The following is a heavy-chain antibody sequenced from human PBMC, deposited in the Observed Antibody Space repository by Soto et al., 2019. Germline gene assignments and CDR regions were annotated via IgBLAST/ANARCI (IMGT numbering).Heavy chain of an antibody. CDR2: IIPILGIA. J-gene: IGHJ4*02. Sequence: GASVKVSCKASGGTFSSYTISWVRQAPGQGLEWMGRIIPILGIANYAQKFQGRVTITADKSTSTAYMELSSLRSEDTAVYYCASPPVAVAGHGSYYFDYWGQGTLVTVSS. CDR3: ASPPVAVAGHGSYYFDY. V-gene: IGHV1-69*02. CDR1: GGTFSSYT. D-gene: IGHD6-19*01.